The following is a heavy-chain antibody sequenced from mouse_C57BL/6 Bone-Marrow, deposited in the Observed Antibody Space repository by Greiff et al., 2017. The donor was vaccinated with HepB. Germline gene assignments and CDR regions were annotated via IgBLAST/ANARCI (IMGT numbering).Heavy chain of an antibody. Sequence: EVMLVESEGGLVQPGSSMKLSCTASGFTFSDYYMAWVRQVPEKGLEWVANINYDGSSTYYLDSLKSRFIISRDNAKNILYLQMSSLKSEDTATYYCASSYYGSSYGYFDVWGTGTTVTVSS. CDR1: GFTFSDYY. CDR2: INYDGSST. CDR3: ASSYYGSSYGYFDV. V-gene: IGHV5-16*01. J-gene: IGHJ1*03. D-gene: IGHD1-1*01.